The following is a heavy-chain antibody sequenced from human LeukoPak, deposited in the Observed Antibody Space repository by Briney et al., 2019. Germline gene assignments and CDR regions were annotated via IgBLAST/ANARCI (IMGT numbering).Heavy chain of an antibody. D-gene: IGHD3-22*01. CDR2: ISSRSSTI. Sequence: GGSLRLSCAASGFTFSSYEMNWVRQAPGKGLEWISYISSRSSTIYYADSVKGRFTISRDNAKNSLYLQMNSLRAEDTAVYYCVRFGESNGYYVDYWGQGTLVTVSS. V-gene: IGHV3-48*03. J-gene: IGHJ4*02. CDR1: GFTFSSYE. CDR3: VRFGESNGYYVDY.